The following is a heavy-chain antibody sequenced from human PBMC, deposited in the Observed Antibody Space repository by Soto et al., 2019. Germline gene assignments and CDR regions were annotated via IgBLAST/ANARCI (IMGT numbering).Heavy chain of an antibody. J-gene: IGHJ4*02. Sequence: QVQLVQSGAEVKKPGSSVKVSCKASGGTFSSYTISWVRQAPGQGLEWMGRIIPILGIANYAQKFQGRVTITADKSTSTAYMELSSLRSEDTAVYYWARVGQRGLVDYWGQGTLVTVSS. CDR3: ARVGQRGLVDY. CDR1: GGTFSSYT. D-gene: IGHD3-10*01. V-gene: IGHV1-69*02. CDR2: IIPILGIA.